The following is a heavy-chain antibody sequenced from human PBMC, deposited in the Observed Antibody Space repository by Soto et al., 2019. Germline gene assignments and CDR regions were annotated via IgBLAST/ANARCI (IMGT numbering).Heavy chain of an antibody. J-gene: IGHJ6*02. Sequence: EVQLLESGGGLVQPGGSLRLSCAASGFTFSSYALSWVRQAPGKGLEWVSAISGSGGNTYYADSVKGRFTISRDNSKNTVYLQVNSLRAEDTAVYYWAGYSSSSVAYYYYGMDVWGQGNTVTVSS. D-gene: IGHD6-6*01. CDR3: AGYSSSSVAYYYYGMDV. CDR2: ISGSGGNT. CDR1: GFTFSSYA. V-gene: IGHV3-23*01.